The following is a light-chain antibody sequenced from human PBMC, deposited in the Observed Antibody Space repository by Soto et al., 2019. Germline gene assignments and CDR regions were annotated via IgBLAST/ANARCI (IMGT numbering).Light chain of an antibody. Sequence: EIVLAQSPGTLSLSPGERATLSCRASQRVSNTYLAWYQQKPGQAPRLLIYGVSSRATGIPDRFSGSGSGTDFTLTISRLEPEDFAVYYCHQYTNWPPMYTFGQGTKLEIK. CDR3: HQYTNWPPMYT. CDR1: QRVSNTY. J-gene: IGKJ2*01. V-gene: IGKV3-20*01. CDR2: GVS.